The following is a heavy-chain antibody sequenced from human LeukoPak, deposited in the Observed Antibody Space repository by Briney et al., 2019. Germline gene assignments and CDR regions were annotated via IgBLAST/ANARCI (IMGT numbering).Heavy chain of an antibody. V-gene: IGHV3-30*18. CDR1: GFTFSSYG. D-gene: IGHD1-26*01. J-gene: IGHJ6*02. CDR2: ISYDGSNK. Sequence: GRSLRLSCAASGFTFSSYGMHWVRQAPGKGLEWVAVISYDGSNKYYADSVKGRFTISRDNSKNMLYLQMNSLRAEDTAVYYCAKDVISGSYYYYGMDVWGQGTTVTVSS. CDR3: AKDVISGSYYYYGMDV.